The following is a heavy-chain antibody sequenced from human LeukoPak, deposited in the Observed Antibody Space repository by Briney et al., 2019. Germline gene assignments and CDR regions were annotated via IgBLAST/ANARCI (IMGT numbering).Heavy chain of an antibody. D-gene: IGHD1-1*01. V-gene: IGHV3-74*01. CDR1: GFAFSSYW. CDR2: INSDGSST. Sequence: GGSLRLSCAASGFAFSSYWMHWVRQAPGKGLVWVSRINSDGSSTSYADSVKGRFTISRDNAKNTLYLQMNSLGAEDTAVYYCARGAMGAWNDHWGQGTLVTVSS. J-gene: IGHJ5*02. CDR3: ARGAMGAWNDH.